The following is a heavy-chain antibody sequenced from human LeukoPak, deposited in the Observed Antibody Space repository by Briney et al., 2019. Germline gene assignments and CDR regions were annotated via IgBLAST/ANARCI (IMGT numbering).Heavy chain of an antibody. CDR3: ARVTSRDPLHY. D-gene: IGHD2-21*02. V-gene: IGHV3-74*01. Sequence: PGGSLRLSCAASRFTFSSYWMHWVRQAPGKGLVWVSRINTDGISTSYADSVKGRFTISRDNAKNMLYLQMNSLRAEDTAFYYCARVTSRDPLHYWGQGTLVTVSS. CDR1: RFTFSSYW. J-gene: IGHJ4*02. CDR2: INTDGIST.